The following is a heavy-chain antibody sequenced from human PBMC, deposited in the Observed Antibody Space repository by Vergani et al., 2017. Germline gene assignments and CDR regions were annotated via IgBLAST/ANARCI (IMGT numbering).Heavy chain of an antibody. V-gene: IGHV4-59*01. CDR1: GGSISSYY. Sequence: QVQLQESGPGLVKPSETLSLTCTVSGGSISSYYWSWIRQPPGKGLEWIGYIYYSGSTNYNPSLKSRVTISVYTSKNQFSLKLSSVTAADTAVYYCARLLGYCSSTSCYGAFDSWGQGTMVTVSS. CDR3: ARLLGYCSSTSCYGAFDS. CDR2: IYYSGST. J-gene: IGHJ3*02. D-gene: IGHD2-2*01.